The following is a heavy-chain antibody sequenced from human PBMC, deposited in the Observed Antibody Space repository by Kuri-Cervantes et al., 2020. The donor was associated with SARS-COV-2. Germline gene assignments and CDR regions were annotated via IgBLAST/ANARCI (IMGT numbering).Heavy chain of an antibody. J-gene: IGHJ6*02. CDR2: SSYSGSA. Sequence: AGPLTLTCTVSGGSINNSYWSWFRQPPGQGLEWIGYSSYSGSADYNPYLKSRVTISVVRSKNQFSLWLNPVTAADTAVYYCEREGPRGIAEYYSNMDVWGQGTTVTVSS. D-gene: IGHD3-10*01. V-gene: IGHV4-59*13. CDR3: EREGPRGIAEYYSNMDV. CDR1: GGSINNSY.